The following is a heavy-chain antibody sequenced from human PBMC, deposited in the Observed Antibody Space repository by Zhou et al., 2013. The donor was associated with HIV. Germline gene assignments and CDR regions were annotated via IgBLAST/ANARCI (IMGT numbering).Heavy chain of an antibody. J-gene: IGHJ6*03. D-gene: IGHD3-16*01. CDR3: ARCVGGSRGSSYYYCMDV. CDR2: IYYSGST. Sequence: QVQLQESGPTLVKPSETLSLTCTISGGSIGGHYWSWIRQPPGKGLEWIGYIYYSGSTNYNPSLKSRVTISVDTSKNQFSLKLSSVTAADTAVYYCARCVGGSRGSSYYYCMDVWGKGTTVTVSS. V-gene: IGHV4-59*11. CDR1: GGSIGGHY.